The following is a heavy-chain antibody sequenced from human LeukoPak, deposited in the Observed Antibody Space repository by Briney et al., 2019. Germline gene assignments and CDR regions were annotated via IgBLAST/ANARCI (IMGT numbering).Heavy chain of an antibody. CDR1: GYTFTGYY. Sequence: ASVKVSCKASGYTFTGYYMHWVRQAPGQGLERMGRINPNSGGTNYAQKFQGRVTMTRDTSISTAYMELSRLRSDDTAVYYCARGDYYGSGSFLSYYYGMDVWGQGTTVTVSS. CDR3: ARGDYYGSGSFLSYYYGMDV. D-gene: IGHD3-10*01. CDR2: INPNSGGT. V-gene: IGHV1-2*06. J-gene: IGHJ6*02.